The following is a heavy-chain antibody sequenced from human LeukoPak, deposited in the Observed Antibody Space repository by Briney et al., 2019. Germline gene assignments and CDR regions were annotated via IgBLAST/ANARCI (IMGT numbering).Heavy chain of an antibody. CDR1: GFIVSSSY. CDR3: ARDSGWISDY. D-gene: IGHD5-12*01. CDR2: IYSDGST. J-gene: IGHJ4*02. V-gene: IGHV3-66*01. Sequence: GGSLRLSCAASGFIVSSSYMSWVRQAPGKGLEWVSVIYSDGSTFYAASVKGRFTISRDNSKNTLYLQMNTLRAEDTAVYYCARDSGWISDYWGQGTLVTVSS.